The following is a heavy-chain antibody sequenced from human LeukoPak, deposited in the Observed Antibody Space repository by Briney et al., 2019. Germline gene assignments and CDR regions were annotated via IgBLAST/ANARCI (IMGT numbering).Heavy chain of an antibody. D-gene: IGHD3-10*01. CDR2: INWNGGST. J-gene: IGHJ6*02. V-gene: IGHV3-20*04. CDR1: GFTFDDYG. Sequence: GGSLRLSCAASGFTFDDYGMSWVRRAPGKGLEWISGINWNGGSTGYADSVKGRFTISRDNAKNSLYLQMNSLRAEDTAVYYCARDELLWFGEDYYYYGMDVWGQGTTVTVSS. CDR3: ARDELLWFGEDYYYYGMDV.